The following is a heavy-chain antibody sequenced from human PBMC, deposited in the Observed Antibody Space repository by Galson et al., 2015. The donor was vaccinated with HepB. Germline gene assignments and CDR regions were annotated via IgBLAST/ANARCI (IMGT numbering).Heavy chain of an antibody. CDR2: ISGSGGAT. Sequence: SLRLSCAASGLTFTSFAMNWPRQAPGKAPEWVSVISGSGGATYYANSVKGRFSISRDNSASTLSLQMNSLSAEDTAIYSCAKGNIAGIPAAPYSWGQGTLVTVSS. D-gene: IGHD2-2*01. V-gene: IGHV3-23*01. CDR3: AKGNIAGIPAAPYS. J-gene: IGHJ4*02. CDR1: GLTFTSFA.